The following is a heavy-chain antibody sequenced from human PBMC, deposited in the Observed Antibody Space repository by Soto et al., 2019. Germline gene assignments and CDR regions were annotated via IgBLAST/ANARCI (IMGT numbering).Heavy chain of an antibody. CDR3: AKGTVGYSSTKGAFDI. CDR2: ISGSGGST. Sequence: GGSLRLSCAASGFTFSSYAMSWVRQAPGKGLEWVSAISGSGGSTYYADSVKGRFTISRDNSKNTLYLQMNSLRAEDTAVYYCAKGTVGYSSTKGAFDIWGQGTMVTVSS. CDR1: GFTFSSYA. D-gene: IGHD6-19*01. J-gene: IGHJ3*02. V-gene: IGHV3-23*01.